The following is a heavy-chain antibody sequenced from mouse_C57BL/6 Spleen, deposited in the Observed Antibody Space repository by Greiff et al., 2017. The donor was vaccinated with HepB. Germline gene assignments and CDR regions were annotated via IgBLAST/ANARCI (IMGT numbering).Heavy chain of an antibody. D-gene: IGHD2-10*02. Sequence: EVMLVESGGGLVQPGGSLSLSCAASGFTFTDYYMSWVRQPPGKALEWLGFIRNKANGYTTEYSASVKGRFTISRDNSQSILYLQMNALRAEDSATYYCASLYGNYGFAYWGQGTLVTVSA. J-gene: IGHJ3*01. CDR2: IRNKANGYTT. V-gene: IGHV7-3*01. CDR3: ASLYGNYGFAY. CDR1: GFTFTDYY.